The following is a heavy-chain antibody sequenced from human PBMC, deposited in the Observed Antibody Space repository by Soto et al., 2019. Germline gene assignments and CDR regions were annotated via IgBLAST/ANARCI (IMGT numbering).Heavy chain of an antibody. CDR2: IWYDGSNK. D-gene: IGHD6-19*01. Sequence: GGSLRLSCAASGFTFSSYGMHWVRQAPGKGLEWVAVIWYDGSNKYYADSVKGRFTISRDNSKNTLYLQMNSLRAEDTAVYYCARAGIAVAADGGGVYFDYWGQGTLVTVSS. CDR1: GFTFSSYG. J-gene: IGHJ4*02. V-gene: IGHV3-33*01. CDR3: ARAGIAVAADGGGVYFDY.